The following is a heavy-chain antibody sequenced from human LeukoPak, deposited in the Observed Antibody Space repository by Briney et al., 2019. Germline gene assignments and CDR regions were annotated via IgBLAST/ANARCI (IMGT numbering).Heavy chain of an antibody. D-gene: IGHD2-2*01. J-gene: IGHJ4*02. CDR2: IYHSGST. CDR1: GYSISSGYY. Sequence: PSETLSLTCAVSGYSISSGYYWGWIRQPPGKGLEWIGSIYHSGSTYYNPSLKSRVTISVDTSKNQFSLKLSSVTAADTAVYYCARLYGCSSTSCYPFDSYFDYWGQGTLVTVSS. V-gene: IGHV4-38-2*01. CDR3: ARLYGCSSTSCYPFDSYFDY.